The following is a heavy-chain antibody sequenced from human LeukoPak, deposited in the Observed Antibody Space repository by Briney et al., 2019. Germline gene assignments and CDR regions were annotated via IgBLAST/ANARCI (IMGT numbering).Heavy chain of an antibody. CDR3: ARSWSGYNYYFDY. Sequence: ASVKVSCKASGYTFSAYSVNWVRQAPGQGLEWMGWINPNDGGTKSAQRFQGRVTMTRERSISTAYMELSGLTSDDTAVYFCARSWSGYNYYFDYWGQGTLVTVSS. J-gene: IGHJ4*02. CDR1: GYTFSAYS. D-gene: IGHD3-3*01. V-gene: IGHV1-2*02. CDR2: INPNDGGT.